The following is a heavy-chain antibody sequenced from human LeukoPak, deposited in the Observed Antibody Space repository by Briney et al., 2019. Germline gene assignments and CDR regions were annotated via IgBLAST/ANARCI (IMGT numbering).Heavy chain of an antibody. CDR1: GYTFTGYY. Sequence: GASVKISCKASGYTFTGYYMHWVRQAPGQGLEWMGGIIPIFGTANYAQKFQGRVTITTDESTSTAYMELSSLRSEDTAVYYCARSSYSSSSGGYYYYYMDVWGKGTTVTVSS. V-gene: IGHV1-69*05. J-gene: IGHJ6*03. CDR3: ARSSYSSSSGGYYYYYMDV. D-gene: IGHD6-6*01. CDR2: IIPIFGTA.